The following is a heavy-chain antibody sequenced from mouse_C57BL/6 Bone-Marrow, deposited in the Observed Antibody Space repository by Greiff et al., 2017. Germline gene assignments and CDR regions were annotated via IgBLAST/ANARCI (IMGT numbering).Heavy chain of an antibody. CDR2: IYPGCGST. CDR1: GYTFTSYW. Sequence: VQLQQPGAELVKPGASVKMSCKASGYTFTSYWITWVKQRPGQGLEWIGDIYPGCGSTNYTEKFKSKATLTVDTSSSTAYMQLSSLTSEDSAVYYCARNPLLRSPWFAYWGQGTLVTVSA. CDR3: ARNPLLRSPWFAY. J-gene: IGHJ3*01. V-gene: IGHV1-55*01. D-gene: IGHD1-2*01.